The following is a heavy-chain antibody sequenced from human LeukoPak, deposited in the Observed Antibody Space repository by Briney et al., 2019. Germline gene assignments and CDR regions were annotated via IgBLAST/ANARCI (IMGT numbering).Heavy chain of an antibody. CDR1: GFTFSSYS. CDR3: ARDSTMVRGGGFS. Sequence: PGGSLRLSCAASGFTFSSYSMNWVRQAPGKGLEWVSSISSSSSYIYYADSVKGRFTISRDNAKNSLYLQMNSLRAEDTAVYYCARDSTMVRGGGFSWGQGTLVTVSS. CDR2: ISSSSSYI. V-gene: IGHV3-21*01. J-gene: IGHJ5*02. D-gene: IGHD3-10*01.